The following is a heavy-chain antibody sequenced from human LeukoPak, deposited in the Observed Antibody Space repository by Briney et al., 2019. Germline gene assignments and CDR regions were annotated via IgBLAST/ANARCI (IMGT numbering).Heavy chain of an antibody. J-gene: IGHJ6*03. CDR2: ISSGSSYI. V-gene: IGHV3-21*01. Sequence: GGSPRLSCAASGFTFSSYAMNWVRQAPGKGLEWVSSISSGSSYIYYADSVRGRFTISRDNAKNSLYLQMDSLRAEDTAVYYCARDFRAVAESYYYYYMDVWGQGTLVTVSS. CDR3: ARDFRAVAESYYYYYMDV. CDR1: GFTFSSYA. D-gene: IGHD6-19*01.